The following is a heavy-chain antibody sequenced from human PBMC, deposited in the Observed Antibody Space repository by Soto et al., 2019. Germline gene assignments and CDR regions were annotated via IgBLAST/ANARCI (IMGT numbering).Heavy chain of an antibody. J-gene: IGHJ6*02. V-gene: IGHV3-23*01. CDR3: AKDKTGVRGGYYYYGVDV. CDR1: GFPFNSYT. Sequence: PGGSLRLSCAASGFPFNSYTMNWVRQAPGKGLEWVSAISNTGVTTFYADSVRGRFTISRDNSKNTLYLQMNSLRAEDTAVYFCAKDKTGVRGGYYYYGVDVWGQGTTVTVSS. D-gene: IGHD1-1*01. CDR2: ISNTGVTT.